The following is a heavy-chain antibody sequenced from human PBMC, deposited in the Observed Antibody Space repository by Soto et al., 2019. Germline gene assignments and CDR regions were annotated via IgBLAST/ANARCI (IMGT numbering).Heavy chain of an antibody. Sequence: PSENLSLTCTVSGGSISSSSYYWGWLRQSPGKGLEWIGSFYYSGSTYYSPSLRSRVTISGYTSRKQNSLRLSSVTAADTAVYYCARISVACRYKDFWGKGTTGIVSS. CDR2: FYYSGST. CDR1: GGSISSSSYY. J-gene: IGHJ6*03. V-gene: IGHV4-39*01. CDR3: ARISVACRYKDF.